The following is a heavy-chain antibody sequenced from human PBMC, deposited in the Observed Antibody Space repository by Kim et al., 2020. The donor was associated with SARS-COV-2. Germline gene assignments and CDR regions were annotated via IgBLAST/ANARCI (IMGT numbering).Heavy chain of an antibody. CDR2: IKSKTDGGTT. Sequence: GGSLRLSCAASGFTFSNAWMSWVRQAPGKGLEWVGRIKSKTDGGTTDYAAPVKGRFTISRDDSKNTLYLQMNSLKTEDTAVYYCTTDQWLVRGYWYFDLWGRGTLVTVSS. D-gene: IGHD6-19*01. CDR1: GFTFSNAW. V-gene: IGHV3-15*01. CDR3: TTDQWLVRGYWYFDL. J-gene: IGHJ2*01.